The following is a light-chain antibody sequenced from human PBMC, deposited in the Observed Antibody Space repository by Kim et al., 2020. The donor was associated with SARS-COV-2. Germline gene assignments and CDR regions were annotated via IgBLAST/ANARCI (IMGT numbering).Light chain of an antibody. CDR1: SLRSYY. CDR3: NSRDSSGNHQV. CDR2: GKN. J-gene: IGLJ3*02. V-gene: IGLV3-19*01. Sequence: SSELTQDPAVSVALGQTVRITCRGDSLRSYYASWYQQKPGQAPVLVIYGKNNRPSGIPDRFSGSSSGNTASLTITGAQAEDEADYYCNSRDSSGNHQVFG.